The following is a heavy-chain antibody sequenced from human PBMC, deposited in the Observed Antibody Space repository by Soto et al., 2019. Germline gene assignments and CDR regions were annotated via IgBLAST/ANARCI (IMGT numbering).Heavy chain of an antibody. CDR3: ARRMTWSLWCFDL. CDR1: GGTFKDSE. J-gene: IGHJ2*01. CDR2: MNPNSGNT. Sequence: VKVPCKATGGTFKDSEMSWVRQAPGQGLEWMGWMNPNSGNTAYARKFHDRITMTRSVSARTAFMELSSLTPEDTAVYYCARRMTWSLWCFDLWGSGTQVTVSS. V-gene: IGHV1-8*01. D-gene: IGHD3-3*01.